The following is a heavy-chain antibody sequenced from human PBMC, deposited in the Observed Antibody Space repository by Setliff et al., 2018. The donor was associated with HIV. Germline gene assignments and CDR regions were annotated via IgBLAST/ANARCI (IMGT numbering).Heavy chain of an antibody. Sequence: SETLSLTCAVYGGSFSGYYWSWIRQPPGKGLEWIGEINHDRTTNYNPSLKSRVTISVDTSKNQFSLTLNSVTAADPAVYYCARGSRQLTIFGVVFKTNYYFMDVWGKGTAVTASS. D-gene: IGHD3-3*01. V-gene: IGHV4-34*01. CDR3: ARGSRQLTIFGVVFKTNYYFMDV. CDR1: GGSFSGYY. CDR2: INHDRTT. J-gene: IGHJ6*03.